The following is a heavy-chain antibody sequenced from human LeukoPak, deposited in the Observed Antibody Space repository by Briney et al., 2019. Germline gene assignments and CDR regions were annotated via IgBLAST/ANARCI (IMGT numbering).Heavy chain of an antibody. J-gene: IGHJ4*02. CDR3: ARIRNDYDGSGFYDY. Sequence: GGSLRLSCAASGFTVSRSSMSWVRQAPGKGPEWVSSIYSGGSTYYADSVKGRFTLSIDNSKNTLYLQMNSLRAEDTAVYHCARIRNDYDGSGFYDYWGQGTLVSVSS. V-gene: IGHV3-66*01. CDR1: GFTVSRSS. CDR2: IYSGGST. D-gene: IGHD3-22*01.